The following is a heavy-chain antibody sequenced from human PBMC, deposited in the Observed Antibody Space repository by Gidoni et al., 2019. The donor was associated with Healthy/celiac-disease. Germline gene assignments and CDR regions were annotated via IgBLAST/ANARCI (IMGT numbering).Heavy chain of an antibody. D-gene: IGHD1-1*01. CDR3: ARGPNWAPIDY. CDR1: GGSFSGYY. CDR2: INHSGST. Sequence: QVQLQQWGAGLLKPSETLSLTCAVYGGSFSGYYWSWIRQPPGKGLAWIGEINHSGSTNYNPSLKSRVTISVDTSKNQFSLKLSSVTAADTAVYYCARGPNWAPIDYWGQGTLVTVSS. V-gene: IGHV4-34*01. J-gene: IGHJ4*02.